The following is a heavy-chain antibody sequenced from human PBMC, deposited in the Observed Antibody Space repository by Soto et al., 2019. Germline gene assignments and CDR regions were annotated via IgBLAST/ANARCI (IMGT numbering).Heavy chain of an antibody. J-gene: IGHJ4*02. D-gene: IGHD3-10*01. Sequence: PSETLSLTCTVSGGSISVSGYYWTWIRQYPGRGLEWIGYIYYSGSTYYNPSLKSRVTISLDTSKNQFSLKLSSVTAADTAVYFCTRENLGGGLVLLDSWGQGALVTVSS. CDR3: TRENLGGGLVLLDS. V-gene: IGHV4-31*03. CDR1: GGSISVSGYY. CDR2: IYYSGST.